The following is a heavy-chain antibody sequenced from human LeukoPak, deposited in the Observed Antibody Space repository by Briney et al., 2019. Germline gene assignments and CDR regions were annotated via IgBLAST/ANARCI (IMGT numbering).Heavy chain of an antibody. CDR3: ARDSDDYSNYIIDY. V-gene: IGHV3-48*01. J-gene: IGHJ4*02. CDR1: GFTFSSYS. Sequence: GGSLRLSCVASGFTFSSYSMNWVRQAPGKGLEWVSYISSSSSTKYYADSVKGRFTISRDNAKNSLYLQTNGLRAEDTAVYYCARDSDDYSNYIIDYWGQGTLVTVSS. D-gene: IGHD4-11*01. CDR2: ISSSSSTK.